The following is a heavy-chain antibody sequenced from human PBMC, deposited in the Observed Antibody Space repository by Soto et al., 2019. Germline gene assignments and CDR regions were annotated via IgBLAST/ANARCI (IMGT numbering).Heavy chain of an antibody. CDR1: GGSISSGGYS. D-gene: IGHD5-18*01. CDR3: ASARSVDTAMALRFYP. CDR2: IYHSGST. J-gene: IGHJ5*02. V-gene: IGHV4-30-2*01. Sequence: PSETLSLTCAVSGGSISSGGYSWSWIRQPPGKGLEWIGYIYHSGSTYYNPSLKSRVTISVDRSKNQFSLKLSSVTAADTAVYYCASARSVDTAMALRFYPCGQETLITVSS.